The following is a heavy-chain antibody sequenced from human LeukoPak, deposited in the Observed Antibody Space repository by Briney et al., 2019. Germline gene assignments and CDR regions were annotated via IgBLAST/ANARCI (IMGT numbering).Heavy chain of an antibody. J-gene: IGHJ4*02. V-gene: IGHV4-61*02. CDR2: FYTSGST. Sequence: PSETLSLTCTVSGGSISSSSYYWSWIRQPAGKGLEWIGRFYTSGSTNYNPSLKSRVTISVDTSKNQFSLKLTSVTAADTAVYYCARDRTLVGGIDYWGQGTLVTVPS. D-gene: IGHD1-26*01. CDR1: GGSISSSSYY. CDR3: ARDRTLVGGIDY.